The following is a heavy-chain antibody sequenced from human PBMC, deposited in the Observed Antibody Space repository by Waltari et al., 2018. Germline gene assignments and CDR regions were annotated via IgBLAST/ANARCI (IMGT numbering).Heavy chain of an antibody. Sequence: EIRLLQSGAEVKKPGATVKISCKASGNSLRDNYIHWAQQVPGKGLEWIGRIEPEDGETIYAEKFEDRVTLTADLATETAYLELSRLSSDDTATYYCARRSGHCDGTTCSAGWFDPWGQGTLVKVSS. J-gene: IGHJ5*02. D-gene: IGHD2-2*01. V-gene: IGHV1-69-2*01. CDR2: IEPEDGET. CDR3: ARRSGHCDGTTCSAGWFDP. CDR1: GNSLRDNY.